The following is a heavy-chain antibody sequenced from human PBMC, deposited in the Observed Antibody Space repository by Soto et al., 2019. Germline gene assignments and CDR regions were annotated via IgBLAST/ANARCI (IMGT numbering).Heavy chain of an antibody. Sequence: GESLKISCKGSGYSFTSYWISWVRQMPGKGLEWMGRIDPSDSYTNYSPSFQGHVTISADKSISTAYLQWSSLKASDTAMYYCARQGNYDFWSGYYYYGMDVWGQGTTVTVSS. CDR3: ARQGNYDFWSGYYYYGMDV. D-gene: IGHD3-3*01. CDR2: IDPSDSYT. V-gene: IGHV5-10-1*01. CDR1: GYSFTSYW. J-gene: IGHJ6*02.